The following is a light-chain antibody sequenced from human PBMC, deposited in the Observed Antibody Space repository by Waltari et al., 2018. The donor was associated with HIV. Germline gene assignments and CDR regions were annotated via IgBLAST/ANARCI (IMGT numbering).Light chain of an antibody. J-gene: IGLJ2*01. CDR3: SSFTTSSTLI. CDR2: EVS. CDR1: RSDVGTSHR. V-gene: IGLV2-18*02. Sequence: QSALTQPPSVSGSPGQSVTISCTGTRSDVGTSHRVSWYQQPPGTAPKVVIYEVSNRPSGVPDRFSGSKSGNTASLTISGLQAEDEADYYCSSFTTSSTLIFGGGTRLTVL.